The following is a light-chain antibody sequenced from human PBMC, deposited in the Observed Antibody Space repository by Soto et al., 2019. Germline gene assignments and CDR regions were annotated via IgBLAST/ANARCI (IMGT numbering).Light chain of an antibody. CDR3: QQYDNHPLT. Sequence: DIQMTQSPSSLSASVGDRVTITCQASQDISNLLNWYQEKPGKAPKLLMYEASNLERGVPSRYRGSGSGTDFTFTISSLQPEDIATYYCQQYDNHPLTFGGGTKVDIK. CDR2: EAS. J-gene: IGKJ4*01. V-gene: IGKV1-33*01. CDR1: QDISNL.